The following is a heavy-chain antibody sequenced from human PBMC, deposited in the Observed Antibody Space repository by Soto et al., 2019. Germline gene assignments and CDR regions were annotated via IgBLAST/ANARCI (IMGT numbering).Heavy chain of an antibody. D-gene: IGHD3-10*01. CDR2: IYYSGST. J-gene: IGHJ6*02. Sequence: SETLSLTCTVSGGSISSYYWSRIRQPPGKGLEWIGYIYYSGSTNYNPSLKSRVTISVDTSKNQFSLKLSSVTAADTAVYYCARDLNTYYYGSGRPARYYYYYGMDVWGQGTTVTVSS. V-gene: IGHV4-59*01. CDR1: GGSISSYY. CDR3: ARDLNTYYYGSGRPARYYYYYGMDV.